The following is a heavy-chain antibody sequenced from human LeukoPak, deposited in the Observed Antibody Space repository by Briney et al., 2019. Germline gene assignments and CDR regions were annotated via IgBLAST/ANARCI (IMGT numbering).Heavy chain of an antibody. J-gene: IGHJ2*01. D-gene: IGHD3-22*01. V-gene: IGHV4-59*01. Sequence: PSETLSLTCTVSGGSISSYYWSWIRQPPGKGLEWIGYIYYSGSNNYNPSLKSRVTISVDTSKNQFSLKLSSVTAADTAVYYCARDSGYYYDSSGYSPLDWYFDLWGRGTLVTVSS. CDR1: GGSISSYY. CDR2: IYYSGSN. CDR3: ARDSGYYYDSSGYSPLDWYFDL.